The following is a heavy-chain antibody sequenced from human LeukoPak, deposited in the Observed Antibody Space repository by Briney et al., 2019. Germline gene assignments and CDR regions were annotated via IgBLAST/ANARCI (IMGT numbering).Heavy chain of an antibody. V-gene: IGHV4-61*01. D-gene: IGHD6-13*01. Sequence: SETLSLTCTVSGGSVSSGSYYWSWIRQPPGKGLEWIGYIYYSGSTNYNPSLKSRVTISVDTSKNQFSLKLSSVTAADTAVYYCARGTLDSSSWYVIFHDFDYWGQGTLVTVSS. CDR1: GGSVSSGSYY. CDR2: IYYSGST. J-gene: IGHJ4*02. CDR3: ARGTLDSSSWYVIFHDFDY.